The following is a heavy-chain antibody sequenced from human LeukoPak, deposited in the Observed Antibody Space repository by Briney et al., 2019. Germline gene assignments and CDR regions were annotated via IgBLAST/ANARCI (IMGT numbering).Heavy chain of an antibody. CDR1: GGSISSGGYY. CDR2: IYYSGST. Sequence: PSGTLSLTCTVSGGSISSGGYYWSWIRQHPGKGLEWIGYIYYSGSTYYNPSLKSRVTISVDTSKNQFSLKLSSVTAADTAVYYCASIPIDYDIVDCWGQGTLVTVSS. CDR3: ASIPIDYDIVDC. V-gene: IGHV4-31*03. D-gene: IGHD3-9*01. J-gene: IGHJ4*02.